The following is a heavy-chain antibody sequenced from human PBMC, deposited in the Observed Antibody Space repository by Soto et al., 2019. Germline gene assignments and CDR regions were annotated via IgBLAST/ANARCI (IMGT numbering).Heavy chain of an antibody. Sequence: QVQLVQSGAEVKTPGSSLKVSCKVSGSRFSNYVISWVRQAPGHGLEWLGRIIPIFYSTKYAQNFQGRVTITADKYTRTASLELRSLRSDDTAVYYCAREGRGKKAGYNGLVSLGYWGQGTLVTVSS. D-gene: IGHD2-2*02. J-gene: IGHJ4*02. CDR1: GSRFSNYV. V-gene: IGHV1-69*06. CDR2: IIPIFYST. CDR3: AREGRGKKAGYNGLVSLGY.